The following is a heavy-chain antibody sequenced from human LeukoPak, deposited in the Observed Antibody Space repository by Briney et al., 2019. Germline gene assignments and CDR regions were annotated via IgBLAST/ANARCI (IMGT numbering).Heavy chain of an antibody. CDR2: IYYSGST. CDR1: GXSISSSSCY. V-gene: IGHV4-39*01. Sequence: SETLSLTCTVSGXSISSSSCYWGWIRQPPGKGQEWIRGIYYSGSTFYNPSLKSRVTISVETAKNQYSLKFSSVTAADTAVYYRARHPYYYESSGYPRFLDSWGQGTLVTVSS. CDR3: ARHPYYYESSGYPRFLDS. D-gene: IGHD3-22*01. J-gene: IGHJ4*02.